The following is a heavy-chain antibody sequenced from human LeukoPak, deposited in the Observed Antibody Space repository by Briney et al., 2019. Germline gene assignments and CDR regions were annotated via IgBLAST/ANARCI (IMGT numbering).Heavy chain of an antibody. CDR2: INIDGSSG. Sequence: PGGSLRLSCAGSGFTFSRYTFNWVRQAPGKGLVWVSRINIDGSSGSYADSVEGRFTISRDNAKNTVYLQMNSLRAEDTAVYYCTREVSGSLYFDYWGQGTLVTVSS. J-gene: IGHJ4*02. V-gene: IGHV3-74*01. D-gene: IGHD1-26*01. CDR1: GFTFSRYT. CDR3: TREVSGSLYFDY.